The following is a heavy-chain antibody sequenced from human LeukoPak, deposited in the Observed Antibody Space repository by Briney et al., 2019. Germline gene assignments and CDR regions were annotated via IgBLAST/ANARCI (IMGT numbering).Heavy chain of an antibody. V-gene: IGHV3-9*01. J-gene: IGHJ3*02. CDR2: ISWNSGSI. CDR3: AKSGYSSSWFRDDAFDI. CDR1: GFTFDDYA. D-gene: IGHD6-13*01. Sequence: GGSLRLSCAASGFTFDDYAMHWVRQAPGRGLEWVSGISWNSGSIGYADSVKGRFTISRDNAKNSLYLQMNSLRAEDTALYYCAKSGYSSSWFRDDAFDIWGQGTMVTVSS.